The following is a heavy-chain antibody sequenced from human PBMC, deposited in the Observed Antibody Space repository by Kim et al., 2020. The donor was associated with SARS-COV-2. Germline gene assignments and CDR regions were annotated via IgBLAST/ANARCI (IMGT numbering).Heavy chain of an antibody. CDR3: AKNMIVVFITTGAFDI. Sequence: SVKGRFTHSIDNSKTTLYLQMNSLGAEDTAVYYCAKNMIVVFITTGAFDIWGQGTMVTVSS. D-gene: IGHD3-22*01. V-gene: IGHV3-23*01. J-gene: IGHJ3*02.